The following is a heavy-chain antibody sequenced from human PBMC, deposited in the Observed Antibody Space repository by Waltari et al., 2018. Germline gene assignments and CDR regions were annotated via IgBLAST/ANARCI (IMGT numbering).Heavy chain of an antibody. CDR3: SNSLNY. J-gene: IGHJ4*02. Sequence: VQVVESGGGLVPPGGPRRLSCAASGFPCSDDWMDWVRQAPGKGLEWVANINQDGSEKHYVGSLKGRVTVSRDNAKNSLYLQINSLRAEDTAVYYCSNSLNYWGQGTLVTVSS. CDR1: GFPCSDDW. V-gene: IGHV3-7*01. CDR2: INQDGSEK.